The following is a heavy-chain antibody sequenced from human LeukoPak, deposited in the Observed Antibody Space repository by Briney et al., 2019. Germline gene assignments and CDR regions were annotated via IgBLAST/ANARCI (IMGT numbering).Heavy chain of an antibody. V-gene: IGHV3-23*01. CDR1: GFTFSSYA. Sequence: GGSLRLSCAASGFTFSSYAMSWVRQAPGKGLEWVSTITGSGGSTYYADSVKGRFTISRDNSKNTLYLQMISLRAEDTAVYYCAKGYGSGTSWYYFDYWGQGTLVTVSS. CDR2: ITGSGGST. J-gene: IGHJ4*02. CDR3: AKGYGSGTSWYYFDY. D-gene: IGHD3-10*01.